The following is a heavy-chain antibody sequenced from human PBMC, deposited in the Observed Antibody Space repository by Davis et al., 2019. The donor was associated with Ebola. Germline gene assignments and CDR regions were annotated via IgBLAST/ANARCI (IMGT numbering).Heavy chain of an antibody. J-gene: IGHJ4*02. D-gene: IGHD6-19*01. CDR1: GGSFSGYY. Sequence: SETLSLTCAVYGGSFSGYYWSWIRQPPGKGLEWIGEINHSGSTNYNPSLKSRATISVDTSKNQFSLKLSSVTAADTAVYYCARGVRYSSGWWRPLFDYWGQGTLVTVSS. CDR2: INHSGST. V-gene: IGHV4-34*01. CDR3: ARGVRYSSGWWRPLFDY.